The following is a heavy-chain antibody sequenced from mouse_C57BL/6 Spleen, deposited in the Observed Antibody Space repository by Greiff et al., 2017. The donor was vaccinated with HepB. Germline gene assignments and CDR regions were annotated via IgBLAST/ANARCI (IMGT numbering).Heavy chain of an antibody. V-gene: IGHV1-15*01. J-gene: IGHJ3*01. CDR3: TRATTGFAY. D-gene: IGHD1-1*01. CDR1: GYTFTDYE. Sequence: VKLMESGAELVRPGASVTLSCKASGYTFTDYEMHWVKQTPVHGLEWIGAIDPETGGTAYNQKFKGKAILTADKSSSTAYMELRSLTSEDSAVYYCTRATTGFAYWGQGTLVTVSA. CDR2: IDPETGGT.